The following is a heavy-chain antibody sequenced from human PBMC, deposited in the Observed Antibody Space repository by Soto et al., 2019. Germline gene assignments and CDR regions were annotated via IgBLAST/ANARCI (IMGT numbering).Heavy chain of an antibody. CDR1: GYNFTNYW. D-gene: IGHD3-10*01. J-gene: IGHJ6*04. CDR2: IDPSDSYT. V-gene: IGHV5-10-1*01. Sequence: GESLKISCKGSGYNFTNYWINWVRQMPGKGLEWMGRIDPSDSYTNYSPSFQGHVTISADKSISTAYLQWSSLKASDTAMYYCASRITMVRGVTPYYYYGMDVWGKGTTVTVSS. CDR3: ASRITMVRGVTPYYYYGMDV.